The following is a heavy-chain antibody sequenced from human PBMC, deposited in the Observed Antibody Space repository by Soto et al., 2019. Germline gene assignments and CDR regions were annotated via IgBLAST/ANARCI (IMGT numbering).Heavy chain of an antibody. V-gene: IGHV4-61*08. D-gene: IGHD3-3*02. J-gene: IGHJ4*02. CDR1: DGSVSSYGYY. CDR3: TSGGHFYEYMI. CDR2: IAYNGGT. Sequence: QVQLQESGPGLVKPSETLSLTCTVSDGSVSSYGYYWTWVRQAPGKGLEWIGYIAYNGGTSYHPPHRSRVTISLDTSKSQFSLALSFATAADTALYYCTSGGHFYEYMIWGQGPVVTVSS.